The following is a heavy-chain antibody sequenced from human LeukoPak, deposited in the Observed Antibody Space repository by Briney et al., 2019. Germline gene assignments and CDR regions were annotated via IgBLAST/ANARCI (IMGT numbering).Heavy chain of an antibody. CDR1: GYTFTGYY. V-gene: IGHV1-2*02. Sequence: ASVRVSCKASGYTFTGYYMHWVRQAPGQGLEWMGWINPNSGGTNYAQKFQGRVTMTRDTSISTAYMELSSLRSEDTAVYYCARAKKGWLRLSYWYFDLWGRGTLVTVSS. J-gene: IGHJ2*01. CDR3: ARAKKGWLRLSYWYFDL. CDR2: INPNSGGT. D-gene: IGHD5-12*01.